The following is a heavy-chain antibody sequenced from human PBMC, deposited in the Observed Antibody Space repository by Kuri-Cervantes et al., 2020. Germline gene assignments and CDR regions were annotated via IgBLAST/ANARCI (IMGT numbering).Heavy chain of an antibody. J-gene: IGHJ5*02. CDR3: ARDRSSQLLRNWFDP. V-gene: IGHV1-2*02. D-gene: IGHD2-2*01. CDR2: INPNSGGT. Sequence: ASVKVSCKASGYSFSSYGMNWMRQAPGQGLEWMGWINPNSGGTNYAQKFQGRVTMTRDTSISTAYMELSRLRSDDTAVYYCARDRSSQLLRNWFDPWGQGTLVTVSS. CDR1: GYSFSSYG.